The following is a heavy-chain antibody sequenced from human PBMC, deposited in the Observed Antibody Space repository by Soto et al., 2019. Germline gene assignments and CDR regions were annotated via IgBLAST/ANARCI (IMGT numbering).Heavy chain of an antibody. Sequence: EVQLVESGGGLVQPGGSLRLSCAASGFTFSSYSMNWVRQAPGKGLEWVSYISSSSSTIYYADSVKGRFTISRDNAKNSLYLQMNSLRDEDTAVYYCARDGFDSSGYRYYFDYWGQGTLVTVSS. D-gene: IGHD3-22*01. CDR2: ISSSSSTI. J-gene: IGHJ4*02. CDR3: ARDGFDSSGYRYYFDY. CDR1: GFTFSSYS. V-gene: IGHV3-48*02.